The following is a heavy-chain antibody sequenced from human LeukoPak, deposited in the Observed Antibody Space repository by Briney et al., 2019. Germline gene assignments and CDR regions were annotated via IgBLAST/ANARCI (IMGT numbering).Heavy chain of an antibody. Sequence: SDTLSLTCTVSGVSISTFYWSWIRQPPGEGLERMGYITDSGSTNYNPSLQSRITISVDTSKNQFSLKLSSVTAADTAVYYCASQSIAAAGTGWFDPWGQGTLVTVSS. J-gene: IGHJ5*02. V-gene: IGHV4-59*08. CDR1: GVSISTFY. CDR2: ITDSGST. CDR3: ASQSIAAAGTGWFDP. D-gene: IGHD6-13*01.